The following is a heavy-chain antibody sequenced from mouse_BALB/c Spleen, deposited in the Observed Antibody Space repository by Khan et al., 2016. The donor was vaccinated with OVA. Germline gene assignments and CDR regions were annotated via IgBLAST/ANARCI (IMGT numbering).Heavy chain of an antibody. J-gene: IGHJ3*01. CDR1: GYIFIDYN. CDR3: EREWGSCFSY. V-gene: IGHV1-77*01. Sequence: QVQLQQSGTELARPGASVKLSCKASGYIFIDYNINWVKQRTGQGLEWIGEISPGSGNTYYNEKFKGKATLTADKSSSTAYMQLSSLRSEDSAVYFCEREWGSCFSYWGQGTLVTVSA. CDR2: ISPGSGNT. D-gene: IGHD1-3*01.